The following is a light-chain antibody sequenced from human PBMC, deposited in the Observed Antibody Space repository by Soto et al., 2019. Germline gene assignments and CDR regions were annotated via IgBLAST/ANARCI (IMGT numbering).Light chain of an antibody. Sequence: EIVMTQSPATLSVSPGETATLSCRASQRVGINLAWYPQKPGQAPRLLIYSASTRASGIPDRFSGSGSGTEFTLTISSLQSEDFAFFYCQQYDGWPRRFGQGTK. CDR2: SAS. J-gene: IGKJ1*01. V-gene: IGKV3-15*01. CDR1: QRVGIN. CDR3: QQYDGWPRR.